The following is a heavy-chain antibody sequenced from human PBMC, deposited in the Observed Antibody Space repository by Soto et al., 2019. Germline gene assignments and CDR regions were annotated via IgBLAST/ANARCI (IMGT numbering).Heavy chain of an antibody. J-gene: IGHJ3*02. V-gene: IGHV3-7*01. D-gene: IGHD2-2*01. CDR2: IRKDASVI. Sequence: EVQLVESGGDLVQPGGSLRLSCAASGFTFSTYWMTWVRQAPGRGLEWVANIRKDASVIHYADSVEGRFTISRDNAKNALYLQMNTLRAEDTAVYFCARDLRPADGNSFYDVFDIWGQGTVVTVSS. CDR1: GFTFSTYW. CDR3: ARDLRPADGNSFYDVFDI.